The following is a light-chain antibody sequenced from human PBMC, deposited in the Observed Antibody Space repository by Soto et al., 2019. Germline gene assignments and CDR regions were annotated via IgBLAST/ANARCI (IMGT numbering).Light chain of an antibody. J-gene: IGKJ5*01. V-gene: IGKV1-33*01. CDR2: DAF. Sequence: DIQMTQSPSSLFASVGDRVTIPFQATQDINIYLNWYHQKPGKAPKRLIFDAFSLETGGPSRFSGSGSGTDFTFTISSLQPEDIATYYCQQYENLPITFGQGTRLEIK. CDR3: QQYENLPIT. CDR1: QDINIY.